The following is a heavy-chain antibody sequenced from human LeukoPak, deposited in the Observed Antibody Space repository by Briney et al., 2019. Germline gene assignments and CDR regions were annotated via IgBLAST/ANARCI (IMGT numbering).Heavy chain of an antibody. CDR3: ARAQRGGMTTVTIIDY. Sequence: GGSLRLSCAASGFTFSSYAMHWVRQAPGKGLEWVAVISYDGSNKYYADSVKGRFTISRDNSKNTLYLQMNSLRAEDTAVYYCARAQRGGMTTVTIIDYWAREPWSPSPQ. CDR2: ISYDGSNK. CDR1: GFTFSSYA. D-gene: IGHD4-17*01. V-gene: IGHV3-30*04. J-gene: IGHJ4*02.